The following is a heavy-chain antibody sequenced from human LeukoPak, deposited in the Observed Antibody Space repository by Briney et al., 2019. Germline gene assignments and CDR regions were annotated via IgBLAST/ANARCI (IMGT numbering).Heavy chain of an antibody. CDR2: ISGSGGST. D-gene: IGHD1-26*01. V-gene: IGHV3-23*01. Sequence: GGSLRLSCAASGFTFSSYAMSWVRQAPGKGLEWISAISGSGGSTYCADSVKGRFTISRDNSKNTLYLQMNSLRAEDTAVYYCAKGYSGSYDYYFDYWGQGTLVTVSS. J-gene: IGHJ4*02. CDR1: GFTFSSYA. CDR3: AKGYSGSYDYYFDY.